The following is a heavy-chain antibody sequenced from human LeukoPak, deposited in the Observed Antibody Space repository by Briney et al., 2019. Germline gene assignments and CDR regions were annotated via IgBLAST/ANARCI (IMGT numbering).Heavy chain of an antibody. CDR1: GYTFTHYA. Sequence: ASVTVSCTASGYTFTHYAVHWVRQAPGQRLEWMGWTNVGNDYTESSQKFQDRLTITSDTTATTVYMELSSLRSEDTAVYYCARDDFSTYPGLNYFDYWGQGSLVTVSS. J-gene: IGHJ4*02. CDR2: TNVGNDYT. V-gene: IGHV1-3*01. D-gene: IGHD4-11*01. CDR3: ARDDFSTYPGLNYFDY.